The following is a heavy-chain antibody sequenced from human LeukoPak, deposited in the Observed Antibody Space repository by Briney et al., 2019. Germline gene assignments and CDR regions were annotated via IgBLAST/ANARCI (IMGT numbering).Heavy chain of an antibody. CDR1: GYSFTSYW. J-gene: IGHJ1*01. Sequence: PGESLKISCKTSGYSFTSYWIAWVRQMPGKGLGWMAIIHPGDSNTRYSPSFQGQVTISADKSIDTAFLQWSSLKASDPAMYYCAISAHGYFQYWGQGTLVTVSS. CDR3: AISAHGYFQY. V-gene: IGHV5-51*03. CDR2: IHPGDSNT. D-gene: IGHD6-13*01.